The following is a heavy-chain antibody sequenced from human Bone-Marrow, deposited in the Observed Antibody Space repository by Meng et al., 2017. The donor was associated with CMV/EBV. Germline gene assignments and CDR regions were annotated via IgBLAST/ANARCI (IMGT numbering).Heavy chain of an antibody. D-gene: IGHD1-1*01. V-gene: IGHV3-30*02. CDR2: IRSGGSNE. CDR1: GLNFRNYG. Sequence: LSCAASGLNFRNYGMHWVRQAPDKGLEWVAFIRSGGSNEEYADSVKGRFTISRDNSKNMLFLQMRSLRTEDTGIFYCARDRSEELDPWGQGTLVTVSS. CDR3: ARDRSEELDP. J-gene: IGHJ5*02.